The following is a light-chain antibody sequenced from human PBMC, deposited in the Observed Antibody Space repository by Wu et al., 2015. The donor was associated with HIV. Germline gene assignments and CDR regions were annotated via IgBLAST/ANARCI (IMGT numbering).Light chain of an antibody. V-gene: IGKV3-20*01. CDR2: DTS. CDR3: QQYGSSPIT. Sequence: TLSCRASQVLVVPTSPGTSXSPGQAPRLLIYDTSTRATGVSDRFSGSGSGTDFTLTISRLEPEDFAVYHCQQYGSSPITFGGGTKVEIK. J-gene: IGKJ4*01. CDR1: QVLVVPT.